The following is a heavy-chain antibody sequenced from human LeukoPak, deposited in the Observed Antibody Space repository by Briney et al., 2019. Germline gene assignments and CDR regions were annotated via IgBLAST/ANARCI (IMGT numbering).Heavy chain of an antibody. J-gene: IGHJ3*02. CDR2: IYYSGST. CDR3: ARSRGSSGWGAFDI. V-gene: IGHV4-59*01. Sequence: PSETLSLTCTVSGGSISSYYWSWIRQPPGKGLEWIGYIYYSGSTNYNPSLKSRVIISVDTSKNQFSLKLSSVTAVDTAVYYCARSRGSSGWGAFDIWGQGTMVTVSS. CDR1: GGSISSYY. D-gene: IGHD3-22*01.